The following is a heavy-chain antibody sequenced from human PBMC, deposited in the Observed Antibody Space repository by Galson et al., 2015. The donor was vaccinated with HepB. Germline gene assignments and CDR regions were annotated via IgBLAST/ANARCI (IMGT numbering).Heavy chain of an antibody. D-gene: IGHD2-2*01. Sequence: SLRLSCAAYGFTFSDTWMSWVRQAPGKGLEWVGRIKRKSEGGTTDYAAPVRGRFTISRDDSKNTLYLHMNSLKTDDTAVYDCTTYQLPGHWGQGTLVTVSS. J-gene: IGHJ4*02. CDR2: IKRKSEGGTT. V-gene: IGHV3-15*05. CDR3: TTYQLPGH. CDR1: GFTFSDTW.